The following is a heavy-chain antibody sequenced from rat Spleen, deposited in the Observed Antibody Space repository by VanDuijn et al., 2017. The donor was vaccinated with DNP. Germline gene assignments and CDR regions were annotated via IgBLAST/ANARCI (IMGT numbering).Heavy chain of an antibody. CDR1: GFSLTNYN. J-gene: IGHJ2*01. CDR2: IWNTGGA. Sequence: QVQLKESGPGLVQPSQTLSLTCTVAGFSLTNYNVHWVRQPPGKGLEWMGVIWNTGGAQYNSALKSRLTISRDTSKSQVFLRMNSLQTEDTAIYFCTRDDTIAAIWYWGQGVMVTVSS. V-gene: IGHV2-41*01. CDR3: TRDDTIAAIWY. D-gene: IGHD1-2*01.